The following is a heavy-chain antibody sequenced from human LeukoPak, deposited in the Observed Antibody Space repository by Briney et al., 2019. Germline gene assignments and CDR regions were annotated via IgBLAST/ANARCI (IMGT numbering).Heavy chain of an antibody. CDR1: GASISSYY. V-gene: IGHV4-59*12. Sequence: SETLSLTCTVSGASISSYYWSWIRQPPGKGLEWIGYLYNTRNTYYNPSLKSRVTISVDTSKNQFSLKLSSVTAADTAVYYCVRGPYGASISKWFDPWGQGTQVIVSP. CDR2: LYNTRNT. CDR3: VRGPYGASISKWFDP. J-gene: IGHJ5*02. D-gene: IGHD4/OR15-4a*01.